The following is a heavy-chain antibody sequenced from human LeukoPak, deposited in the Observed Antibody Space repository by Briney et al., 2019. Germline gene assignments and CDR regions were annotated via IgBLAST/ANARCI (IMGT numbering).Heavy chain of an antibody. CDR3: ARVVAGDYEGDAFDI. CDR1: GYTFTSYD. D-gene: IGHD4-17*01. J-gene: IGHJ3*02. Sequence: GASVKVSCKASGYTFTSYDINWVRQATGQGLEWMGWMNPNSGNTGYAQKFQGRVTITRYTSISTAYMELSSLRSEDTAVYYCARVVAGDYEGDAFDIWGQGTMVTVSS. V-gene: IGHV1-8*03. CDR2: MNPNSGNT.